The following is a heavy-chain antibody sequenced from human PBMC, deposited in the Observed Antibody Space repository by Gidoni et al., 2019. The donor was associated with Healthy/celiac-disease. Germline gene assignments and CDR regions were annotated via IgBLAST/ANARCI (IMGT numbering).Heavy chain of an antibody. CDR3: ARRRGIAAAGPNWFDP. J-gene: IGHJ5*02. D-gene: IGHD6-13*01. CDR2: IYYSGST. Sequence: QVQLQESGPGLVKPSETLSLTCTVSGGSISSYYWSWIRQPPGKGLEWIGYIYYSGSTNYNPSLKSRVTISVDTSKNQFSLKLSSVTAADTAVYYCARRRGIAAAGPNWFDPWGQGTLVTVSS. V-gene: IGHV4-59*01. CDR1: GGSISSYY.